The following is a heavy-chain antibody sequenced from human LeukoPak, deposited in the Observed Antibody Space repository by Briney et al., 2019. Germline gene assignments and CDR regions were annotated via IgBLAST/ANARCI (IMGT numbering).Heavy chain of an antibody. CDR2: IIPIFGTA. V-gene: IGHV1-69*05. Sequence: ASVKVSCKAPGGTFSSYAISWVRQAPGQGLEWMGRIIPIFGTANYAQKFQGRVTITTDESTSTAYTELSSLRSEDTAVYYCARSEYSYPQAHFDYWGQGTLVTVSS. CDR1: GGTFSSYA. J-gene: IGHJ4*02. D-gene: IGHD5-18*01. CDR3: ARSEYSYPQAHFDY.